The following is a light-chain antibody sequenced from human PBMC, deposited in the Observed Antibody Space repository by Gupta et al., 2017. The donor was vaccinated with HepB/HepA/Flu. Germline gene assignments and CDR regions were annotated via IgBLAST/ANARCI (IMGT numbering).Light chain of an antibody. Sequence: DIQMTQSPPTLSASVGDRVTITCRASQVISPWLAWYQQKPGKAPKVLISKVSRVHGGVPSRFSGGGSGTEFALTISSLQPEDFANYYCQHNNNYSRTFGGGTTVEMK. CDR1: QVISPW. V-gene: IGKV1-5*03. CDR3: QHNNNYSRT. J-gene: IGKJ4*01. CDR2: KVS.